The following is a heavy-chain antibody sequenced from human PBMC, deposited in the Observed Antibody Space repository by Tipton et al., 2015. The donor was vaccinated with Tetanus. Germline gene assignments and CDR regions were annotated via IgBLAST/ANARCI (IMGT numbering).Heavy chain of an antibody. CDR3: ARSFFYGCGFKIDN. CDR1: GGSFSGYY. J-gene: IGHJ4*02. V-gene: IGHV4-34*01. CDR2: INYSGTT. D-gene: IGHD3-16*01. Sequence: TLSLTCAVSGGSFSGYYWNWIRQPPGKGLEWIGEINYSGTTNYNPSLKSRVTMSVDTSKNQFSLQLSSMTAADTAVVFCARSFFYGCGFKIDNWGQGTLVTVSS.